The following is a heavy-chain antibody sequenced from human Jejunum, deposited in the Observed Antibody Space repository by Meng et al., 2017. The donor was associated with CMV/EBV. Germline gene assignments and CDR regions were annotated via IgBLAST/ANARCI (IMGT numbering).Heavy chain of an antibody. Sequence: SGGSLSSSSNLWGWVRQPPGKGLECIGNMYYDGSQYYNPSLKSRVSIFADLSRNQFSLRLASVSAADTAMYYCAFMRGQPRRNYFDFWGPGTLVTVSS. V-gene: IGHV4-39*07. CDR2: MYYDGSQ. J-gene: IGHJ5*01. D-gene: IGHD1-14*01. CDR1: GGSLSSSSNL. CDR3: AFMRGQPRRNYFDF.